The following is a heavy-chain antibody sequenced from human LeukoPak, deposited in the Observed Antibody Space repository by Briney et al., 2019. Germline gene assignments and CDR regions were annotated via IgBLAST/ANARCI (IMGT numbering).Heavy chain of an antibody. CDR2: IRSKAYGGTT. CDR3: TRGEQQLPTPYDY. V-gene: IGHV3-49*04. Sequence: GGSLRLSCTAPGFTFGDYAMSWVRQAPGKGLEWGGFIRSKAYGGTTEYAASVKGRFTISRDDSKSIAYLQMNSLKTEDTAVYYCTRGEQQLPTPYDYWGQGTLVTVSS. CDR1: GFTFGDYA. D-gene: IGHD6-13*01. J-gene: IGHJ4*02.